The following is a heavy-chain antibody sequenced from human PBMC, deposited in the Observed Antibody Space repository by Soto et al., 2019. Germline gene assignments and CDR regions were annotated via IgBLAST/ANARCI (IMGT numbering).Heavy chain of an antibody. CDR3: ARRLAYYDFWSGTGNWFDP. V-gene: IGHV4-34*01. J-gene: IGHJ5*02. D-gene: IGHD3-3*01. Sequence: SETLSLTCAVYGGSFSGYYWSWIRQPPGKGLEWIGEINHSGSTNYNPSLKSRVTISVDTSKNQFSLKLSSVSAADTAVYYCARRLAYYDFWSGTGNWFDPWGQGTLVTVSS. CDR2: INHSGST. CDR1: GGSFSGYY.